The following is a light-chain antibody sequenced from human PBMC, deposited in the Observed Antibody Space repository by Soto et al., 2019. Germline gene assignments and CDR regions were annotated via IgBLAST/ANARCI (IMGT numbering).Light chain of an antibody. CDR2: KAS. V-gene: IGKV1-5*03. Sequence: IQRTQSPSTLSASVGDRVTITCRASQSISSWLAWYQQKPGKAPKLLIYKASTLESGVPSRFSGSGSGTEFTLTSSSLQPDDFATYYCQQYDHLPITFGQGTRLEI. J-gene: IGKJ5*01. CDR1: QSISSW. CDR3: QQYDHLPIT.